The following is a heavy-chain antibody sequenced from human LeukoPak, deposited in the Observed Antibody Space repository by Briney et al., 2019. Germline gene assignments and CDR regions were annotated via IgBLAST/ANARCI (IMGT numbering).Heavy chain of an antibody. Sequence: GESLKISCKGSGYSFTSYWIGWVRQMPGKGLEWMGIIYPGDSDTRYSPSFQGQVTISADKSISTAYLQWSSLKASDTAMYYCARPNLGIAAAGRSYYYGMDVWGQGTTVTVSS. CDR3: ARPNLGIAAAGRSYYYGMDV. CDR2: IYPGDSDT. CDR1: GYSFTSYW. J-gene: IGHJ6*02. V-gene: IGHV5-51*01. D-gene: IGHD6-13*01.